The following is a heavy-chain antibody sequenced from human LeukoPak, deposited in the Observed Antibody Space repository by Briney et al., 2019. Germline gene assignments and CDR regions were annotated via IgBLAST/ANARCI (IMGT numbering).Heavy chain of an antibody. D-gene: IGHD4-17*01. J-gene: IGHJ4*02. CDR2: IYTTGST. V-gene: IGHV4-4*07. CDR3: ARMITVTTFYLDY. Sequence: SETLSLSCTVSGDSLSSYYWSWIRQPAGKGLQWIGRIYTTGSTNYNPSLKSRVTMSVDTSKNQFSLKLTSVTAADTAVYYCARMITVTTFYLDYWGQGTLVIVSS. CDR1: GDSLSSYY.